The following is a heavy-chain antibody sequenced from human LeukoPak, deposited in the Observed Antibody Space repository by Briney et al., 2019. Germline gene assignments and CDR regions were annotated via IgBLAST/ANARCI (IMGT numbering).Heavy chain of an antibody. J-gene: IGHJ6*02. CDR2: INPSGGST. CDR3: ASVYKYGMDV. V-gene: IGHV1-46*01. CDR1: GYTLTSYY. Sequence: ASVKVSCKASGYTLTSYYLHWVRQAPGQGPEWMAIINPSGGSTSHAQKFQGRVTMTRDTSASTVYMELSSLRSEDTAVYYCASVYKYGMDVWGQGTTVTVSS.